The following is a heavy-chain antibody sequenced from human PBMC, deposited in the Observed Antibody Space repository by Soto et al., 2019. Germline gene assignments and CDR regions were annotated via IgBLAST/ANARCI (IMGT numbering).Heavy chain of an antibody. J-gene: IGHJ4*02. CDR2: IYHTGST. V-gene: IGHV4-31*03. Sequence: SETLSLTCSVSGGSISTVVHYWTWIRHPPGEGLEWIGSIYHTGSTYYSKSLRSRLTMSVDTSKSQFSLRLSSVTAADTAMYYCARATGTLRSRNCDYWGQGSLVTFSS. CDR1: GGSISTVVHY. D-gene: IGHD1-1*01. CDR3: ARATGTLRSRNCDY.